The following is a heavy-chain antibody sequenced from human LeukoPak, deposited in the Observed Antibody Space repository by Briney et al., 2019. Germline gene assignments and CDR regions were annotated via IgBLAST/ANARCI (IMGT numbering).Heavy chain of an antibody. J-gene: IGHJ4*02. D-gene: IGHD4-23*01. Sequence: ASVKVSCKASGYTFTSYGISWVRQAPGQGLEWMGWISAYNGNTNYAQNLQGRVTMTTDASTSTAYMELRSLRSDDTAVYYCARDRGRTVVTPGPFSSDYWGQGTLVTVSS. CDR3: ARDRGRTVVTPGPFSSDY. CDR2: ISAYNGNT. CDR1: GYTFTSYG. V-gene: IGHV1-18*01.